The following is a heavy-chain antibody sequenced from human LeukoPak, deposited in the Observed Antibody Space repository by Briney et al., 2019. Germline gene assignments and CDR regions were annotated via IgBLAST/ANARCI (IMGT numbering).Heavy chain of an antibody. Sequence: ASVKVSCKASGYTFTSYGISWVRQAPGQGLEWMGWINPNSGGTNYAQKFQGRVTMTRDTSISTAYMELSRLRSDDTAVYYCARSDGSGSYGAVDYWGQGTLVTVSS. CDR3: ARSDGSGSYGAVDY. V-gene: IGHV1-2*02. CDR1: GYTFTSYG. CDR2: INPNSGGT. D-gene: IGHD3-10*01. J-gene: IGHJ4*02.